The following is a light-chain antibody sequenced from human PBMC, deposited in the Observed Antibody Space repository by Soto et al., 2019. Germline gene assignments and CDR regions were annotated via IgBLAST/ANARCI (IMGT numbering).Light chain of an antibody. CDR1: QSVSSS. CDR2: GSS. V-gene: IGKV3-15*01. J-gene: IGKJ1*01. CDR3: QQYGSSPKT. Sequence: IMMTQSPATLSVSQGERATLSCRASQSVSSSLAWYRQKPGQAPRLLIYGSSTRATGIPARFSGSGSGTDFTLTISRLEPEDFAVYYCQQYGSSPKTFGQGTNVDIK.